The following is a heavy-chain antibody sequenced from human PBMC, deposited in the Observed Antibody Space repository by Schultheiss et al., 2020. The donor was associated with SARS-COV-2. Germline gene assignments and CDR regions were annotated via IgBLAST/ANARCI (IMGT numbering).Heavy chain of an antibody. CDR1: GFTFSTSG. J-gene: IGHJ4*02. V-gene: IGHV3-23*01. Sequence: GGSLRLSCATSGFTFSTSGMTWVRQAPGKGLEWVASIVGGSDATHYADSVKGRFTISRDNSKNTLYLQMSSLRAEDTAVYYCAKATLGYCSGSKCYFFDQWGQGTLVTVSS. D-gene: IGHD2-15*01. CDR2: IVGGSDAT. CDR3: AKATLGYCSGSKCYFFDQ.